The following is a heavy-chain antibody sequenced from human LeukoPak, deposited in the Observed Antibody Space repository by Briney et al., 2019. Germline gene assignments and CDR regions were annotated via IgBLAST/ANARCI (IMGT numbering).Heavy chain of an antibody. CDR3: AISTSPYVIEVWTNGPLDY. D-gene: IGHD3-22*01. Sequence: ASVKVSCKASGYTFTGYYMHWVRQVPGQGLEWMGRINPKGGGTNYAQEFQGRVTMTRDTSINTAYMELSRVRSDDTAVYYCAISTSPYVIEVWTNGPLDYWGQGTLVTVSS. J-gene: IGHJ4*02. CDR2: INPKGGGT. V-gene: IGHV1-2*06. CDR1: GYTFTGYY.